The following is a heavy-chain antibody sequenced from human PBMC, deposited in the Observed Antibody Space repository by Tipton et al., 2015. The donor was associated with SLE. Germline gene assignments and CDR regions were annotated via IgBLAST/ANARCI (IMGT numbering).Heavy chain of an antibody. CDR1: GYTFTSYA. CDR3: ARDPPDSFCSGGSCSNWFDP. Sequence: QSGPEVKKPGASVKVSCKASGYTFTSYAMHWVRQAPGQRLEWMGWINAGNGNTKYSQKFQGRVTITRDTSASTAYMELSSLRSEDTAVYYCARDPPDSFCSGGSCSNWFDPWGQGTLVTVSS. V-gene: IGHV1-3*01. CDR2: INAGNGNT. D-gene: IGHD2-15*01. J-gene: IGHJ5*02.